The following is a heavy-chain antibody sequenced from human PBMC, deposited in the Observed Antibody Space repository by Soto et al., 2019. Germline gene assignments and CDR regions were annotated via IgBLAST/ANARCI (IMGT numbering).Heavy chain of an antibody. J-gene: IGHJ5*02. CDR3: ARVGCSGGSCYSERWVDP. V-gene: IGHV3-66*01. Sequence: EVQLVESGGGLVQPEGSLRLSCAASGFTVSSNYMSWVRPAPGQGLEWVSVIYSGGSTYYADSVKGRFTISRDNSKNTLDLQMNCLGAEDTAVYYCARVGCSGGSCYSERWVDPGGQVTLVTVSS. D-gene: IGHD2-15*01. CDR1: GFTVSSNY. CDR2: IYSGGST.